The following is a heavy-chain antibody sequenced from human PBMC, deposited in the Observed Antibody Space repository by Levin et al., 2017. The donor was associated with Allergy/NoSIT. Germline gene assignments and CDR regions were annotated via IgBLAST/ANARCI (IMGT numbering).Heavy chain of an antibody. D-gene: IGHD3-22*01. Sequence: PGESLKISCAASGFTFSNFYLNWVRQAPGKGLEWVAYISSVNDYTNYADSVKGRFTISRDNAKNSLYLQMNSLRVEDTAVYYCARSHYYDSSGYRLFDHWGQGTLVTVSS. V-gene: IGHV3-11*03. CDR1: GFTFSNFY. CDR2: ISSVNDYT. CDR3: ARSHYYDSSGYRLFDH. J-gene: IGHJ5*02.